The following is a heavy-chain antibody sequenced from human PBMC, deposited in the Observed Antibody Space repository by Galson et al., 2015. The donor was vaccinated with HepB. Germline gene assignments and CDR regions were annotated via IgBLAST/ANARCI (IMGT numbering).Heavy chain of an antibody. Sequence: SLRLSCAASGFTFSNYAMDWVRQAPGKGLEWVSAIRGSGERTYYAGSVKGRLTISRDNSKNTVYLQMNSLRAEDTAVYYCAREVGGSGWYSVDYWGQGSLVAVSS. CDR2: IRGSGERT. D-gene: IGHD6-19*01. V-gene: IGHV3-23*01. CDR3: AREVGGSGWYSVDY. CDR1: GFTFSNYA. J-gene: IGHJ4*02.